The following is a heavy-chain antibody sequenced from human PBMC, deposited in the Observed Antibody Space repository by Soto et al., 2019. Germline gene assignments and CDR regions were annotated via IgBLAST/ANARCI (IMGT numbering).Heavy chain of an antibody. D-gene: IGHD6-25*01. V-gene: IGHV4-34*01. Sequence: SSETLSLTCGVFRGSFSGFYWSWVRQTPGGGLEWIGEINQSGTTNYNPSFQNRVTIAVDKSTNNFSLKMTSVTAADAAVYYCARGRGYVYGSNFYGLDVWGQGTTV. CDR2: INQSGTT. CDR1: RGSFSGFY. J-gene: IGHJ6*02. CDR3: ARGRGYVYGSNFYGLDV.